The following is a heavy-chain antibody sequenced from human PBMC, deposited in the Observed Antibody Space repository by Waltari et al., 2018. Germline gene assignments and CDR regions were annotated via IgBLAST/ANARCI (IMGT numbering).Heavy chain of an antibody. D-gene: IGHD3-3*01. Sequence: EVQLLESGGGLVQPGGSLRLSCAASGFTFSSYAMSWVRQAPGKGLEWVSVIYSGGSTYYADSVKGRFTISRDNSKNTLYLQMNSLRAEDTVVYYCAKVFRGYDFWSGFPYAFDIWGQGTMVTVSS. J-gene: IGHJ3*02. V-gene: IGHV3-23*03. CDR3: AKVFRGYDFWSGFPYAFDI. CDR1: GFTFSSYA. CDR2: IYSGGST.